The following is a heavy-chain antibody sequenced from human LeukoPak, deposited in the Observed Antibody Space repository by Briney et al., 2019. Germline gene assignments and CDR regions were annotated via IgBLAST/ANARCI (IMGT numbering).Heavy chain of an antibody. CDR3: ARDLRGSSSWYDY. D-gene: IGHD6-13*01. CDR2: IIPILGIT. Sequence: APVKVSCKASEGTFNSYGISWVRQAPGQGLEWMGRIIPILGITNYAQKFQGRVTITADKSTNTAYMELSSLRSEDTAVFYCARDLRGSSSWYDYWGQGTLVTVSS. V-gene: IGHV1-69*10. J-gene: IGHJ4*02. CDR1: EGTFNSYG.